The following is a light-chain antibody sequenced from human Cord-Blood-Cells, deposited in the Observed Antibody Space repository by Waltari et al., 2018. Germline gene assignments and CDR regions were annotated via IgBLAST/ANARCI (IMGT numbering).Light chain of an antibody. CDR1: NIGSKS. V-gene: IGLV3-21*04. CDR2: YDR. Sequence: SYVLTQPPSVSVAPGKTARITCGGNNIGSKSVHWYQQKPGQAPVLVIYYDRDRPSGIPERFSGSNSGNTATLTISRVEAGDEADYYCQVWDSSSDHPVCCGGTKLTVL. CDR3: QVWDSSSDHPV. J-gene: IGLJ3*02.